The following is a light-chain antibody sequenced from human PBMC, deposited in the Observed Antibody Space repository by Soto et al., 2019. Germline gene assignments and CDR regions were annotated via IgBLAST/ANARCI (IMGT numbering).Light chain of an antibody. CDR2: GAF. CDR3: QQYKSWPPLT. Sequence: EIVMTQSPATLSVSPGETATLSCRASQSVSYNLAWYQQKPGQRPRLLIYGAFTRATGIPARFSGSGSGTEFTLTISSLQSEDFAVYYCQQYKSWPPLTFGGGTKVEIK. V-gene: IGKV3-15*01. CDR1: QSVSYN. J-gene: IGKJ4*01.